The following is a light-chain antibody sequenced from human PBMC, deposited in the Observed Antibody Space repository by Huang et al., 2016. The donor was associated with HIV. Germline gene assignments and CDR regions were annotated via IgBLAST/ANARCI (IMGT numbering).Light chain of an antibody. CDR2: SAS. J-gene: IGKJ1*01. CDR1: QSVNNNY. CDR3: QQYGSSPWT. Sequence: EIVLTQSPGSLSLSPGEGATLSCRASQSVNNNYLAWYQQKPGQSPRLLLFSASNRATGIPDRFGGSGSGTDFTLTIRSLEPEDFAMYYCQQYGSSPWTFGQGTKVEVK. V-gene: IGKV3-20*01.